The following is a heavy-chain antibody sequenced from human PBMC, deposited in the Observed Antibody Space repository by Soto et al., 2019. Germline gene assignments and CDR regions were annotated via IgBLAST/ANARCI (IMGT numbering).Heavy chain of an antibody. J-gene: IGHJ4*02. D-gene: IGHD3-10*01. Sequence: VQLVESGGGLVQPGGSLRLSCATSGFTFSDNWMSWVRQAPGKGLECVANIKTDGCEKYYVDPVKGRFTISRDNAKNSLYLQMNSLRAEDTAVYYCATSMGRGGNDYWGQGTLVAVSS. CDR2: IKTDGCEK. CDR3: ATSMGRGGNDY. CDR1: GFTFSDNW. V-gene: IGHV3-7*05.